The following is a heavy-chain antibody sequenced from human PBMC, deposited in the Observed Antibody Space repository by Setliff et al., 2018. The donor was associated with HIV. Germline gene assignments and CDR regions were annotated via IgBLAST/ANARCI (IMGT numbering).Heavy chain of an antibody. CDR1: GGSFNGYS. CDR2: INHSGST. V-gene: IGHV4-34*01. D-gene: IGHD5-18*01. CDR3: ARHLAMGGIQLWFVDDYFDY. J-gene: IGHJ4*02. Sequence: PSETLSLTCAVYGGSFNGYSWTWIRQPPGKGLEWIGGINHSGSTYCNPSLKSRVTISVDTSKNQFSLKLSSVTAADTAVYYCARHLAMGGIQLWFVDDYFDYWGQGTLVTVSS.